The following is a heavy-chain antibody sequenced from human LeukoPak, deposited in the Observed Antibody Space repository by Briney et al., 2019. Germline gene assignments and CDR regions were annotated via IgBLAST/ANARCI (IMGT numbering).Heavy chain of an antibody. CDR2: IYYSGST. J-gene: IGHJ1*01. CDR3: ARFSRIAAAGTGLGYFQH. V-gene: IGHV4-59*08. Sequence: SETLSLTCTVSGGSISSYYWSWFRQPPGKGLEWIGYIYYSGSTNYNPSLKSRVTISVDTSKNQFSLKLSSVTAADTAVYYCARFSRIAAAGTGLGYFQHWGQGTLVTVSS. D-gene: IGHD6-13*01. CDR1: GGSISSYY.